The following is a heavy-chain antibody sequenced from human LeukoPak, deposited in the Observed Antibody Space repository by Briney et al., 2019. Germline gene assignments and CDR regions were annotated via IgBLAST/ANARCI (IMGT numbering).Heavy chain of an antibody. Sequence: GGSLRLSCAASGFTFSSYAMSWVRQAPGKGLEWVSAISGSGGSTYYADSVKGRFTISRDNSKNTLYLQMNSLRAEDTAVYYCAAARYGSGSFDLDYWGQGTLVTVSS. CDR1: GFTFSSYA. CDR2: ISGSGGST. D-gene: IGHD3-10*01. V-gene: IGHV3-23*01. J-gene: IGHJ4*02. CDR3: AAARYGSGSFDLDY.